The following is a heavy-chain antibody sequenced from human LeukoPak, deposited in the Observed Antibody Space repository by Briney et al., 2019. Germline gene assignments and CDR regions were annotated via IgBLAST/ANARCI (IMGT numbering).Heavy chain of an antibody. D-gene: IGHD2-2*01. CDR2: ISAYNGNT. CDR1: GYTFTSYG. J-gene: IGHJ4*02. V-gene: IGHV1-18*01. Sequence: ASVKVSCKASGYTFTSYGISWVRQAPGQGLEWMGWISAYNGNTNYAQKLQGRVTITADKSTSTAYMELSSLRSEDTAVYYCARGYCSSTSCYSHFDYWGQGTLVTVSS. CDR3: ARGYCSSTSCYSHFDY.